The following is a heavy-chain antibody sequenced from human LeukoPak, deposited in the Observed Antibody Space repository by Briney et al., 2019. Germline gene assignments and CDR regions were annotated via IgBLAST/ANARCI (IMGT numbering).Heavy chain of an antibody. D-gene: IGHD3-22*01. Sequence: GGSLRLSCAASGFTVSSNYMNWVRQAPGKGLEWVSAVSGSGTSTYYADSVKGRFTISRDKSKNTLYLQMDSLRAEDTAVYYCAKALTGDYYDSSGMAFDMWGQGTTVTVSS. V-gene: IGHV3-23*01. J-gene: IGHJ3*02. CDR1: GFTVSSNY. CDR3: AKALTGDYYDSSGMAFDM. CDR2: VSGSGTST.